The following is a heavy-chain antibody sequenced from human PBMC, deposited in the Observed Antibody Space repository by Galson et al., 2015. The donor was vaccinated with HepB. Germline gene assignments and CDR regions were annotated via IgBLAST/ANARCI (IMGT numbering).Heavy chain of an antibody. Sequence: SLRLSCAASGFTFSDYYMSWIRQAPGKGLEWLSYISASTIYTKYADSVKGRFTVSRDNAKNSLNLQMNSLRAEDTAVYYCARVADADYGDHSHFDYWGQGTLVTVSS. CDR1: GFTFSDYY. J-gene: IGHJ4*02. CDR3: ARVADADYGDHSHFDY. CDR2: ISASTIYT. V-gene: IGHV3-11*06. D-gene: IGHD4-17*01.